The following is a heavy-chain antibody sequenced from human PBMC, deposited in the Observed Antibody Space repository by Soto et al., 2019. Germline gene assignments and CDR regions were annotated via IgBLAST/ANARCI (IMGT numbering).Heavy chain of an antibody. Sequence: SVKVSCKASGGTFSSYAISWVRQAPGQGLEWMGGIIPIFGTANYAQKFQGRVTITADESTSTAYMELSSLRSEDTAVYYCARAYVPYEDTPDYYYGMDVWGQVTTVTVSS. V-gene: IGHV1-69*13. CDR1: GGTFSSYA. CDR3: ARAYVPYEDTPDYYYGMDV. D-gene: IGHD2-2*01. J-gene: IGHJ6*02. CDR2: IIPIFGTA.